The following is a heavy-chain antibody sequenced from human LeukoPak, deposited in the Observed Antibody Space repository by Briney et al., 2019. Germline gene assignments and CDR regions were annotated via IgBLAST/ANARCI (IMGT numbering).Heavy chain of an antibody. D-gene: IGHD1-14*01. J-gene: IGHJ4*02. V-gene: IGHV4-59*01. CDR1: GGSISSYY. CDR2: ICYSGST. Sequence: PSETLSLTCTVSGGSISSYYRSWLRQPPGKGLEWVGYICYSGSTNYNPSLKSRVTISVDTSKNQFSLKLSSVTAADTAVYYCARENRKGWFGPTLFDYWGQGTLVTVSS. CDR3: ARENRKGWFGPTLFDY.